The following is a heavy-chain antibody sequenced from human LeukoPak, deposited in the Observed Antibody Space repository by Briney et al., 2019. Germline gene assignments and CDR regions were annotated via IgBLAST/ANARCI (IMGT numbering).Heavy chain of an antibody. D-gene: IGHD3-10*01. CDR2: IYHSEST. CDR3: ARVPHYGSGSYFYYYMDV. Sequence: KSSETLSLTCTVSGYSISSGYYWGWIRQPPGKGLEWIGSIYHSESTYYNPSLKSRVTISVDTSKNQFSLKLSSVTAADTAVYYCARVPHYGSGSYFYYYMDVWGKGTTVTVSS. J-gene: IGHJ6*03. CDR1: GYSISSGYY. V-gene: IGHV4-38-2*02.